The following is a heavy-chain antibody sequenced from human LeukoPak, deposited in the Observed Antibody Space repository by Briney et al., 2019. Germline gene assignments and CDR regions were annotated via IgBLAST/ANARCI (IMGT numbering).Heavy chain of an antibody. CDR2: IYYSGST. D-gene: IGHD2-15*01. J-gene: IGHJ3*02. CDR1: GGSISSSSYY. CDR3: ARRPYGSSGGSFHHDAFDI. V-gene: IGHV4-39*01. Sequence: SETLSLTCTVSGGSISSSSYYWGWIRQPPGKGLEWIGSIYYSGSTYYNPSLKSRVTISVDTSKNQFSLKLSSVTAADTAVYYCARRPYGSSGGSFHHDAFDIWGQGTMVTVSS.